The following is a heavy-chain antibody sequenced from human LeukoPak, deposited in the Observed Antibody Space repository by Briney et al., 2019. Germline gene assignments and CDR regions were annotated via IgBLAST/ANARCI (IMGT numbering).Heavy chain of an antibody. J-gene: IGHJ4*02. D-gene: IGHD2-2*01. CDR1: GGSISSSSYY. CDR3: ARSKPAATFDY. Sequence: SETLSLTCTVSGGSISSSSYYWGWIRQPPGKGLEWIGSIYYSGSTYYNPSLKSRVTISVDTSKNQFSLKLSSVTAADTAVYYCARSKPAATFDYWSQGTLVTVSS. CDR2: IYYSGST. V-gene: IGHV4-39*01.